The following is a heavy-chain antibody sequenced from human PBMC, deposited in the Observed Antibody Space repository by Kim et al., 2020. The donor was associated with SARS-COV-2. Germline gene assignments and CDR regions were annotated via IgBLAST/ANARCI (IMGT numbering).Heavy chain of an antibody. Sequence: KFQGRVTMTRDTSTSTVYMELSSLRSEDTAVYYCATSIVGATGWFDPWGQGTLVTVSS. J-gene: IGHJ5*02. CDR3: ATSIVGATGWFDP. V-gene: IGHV1-46*01. D-gene: IGHD1-26*01.